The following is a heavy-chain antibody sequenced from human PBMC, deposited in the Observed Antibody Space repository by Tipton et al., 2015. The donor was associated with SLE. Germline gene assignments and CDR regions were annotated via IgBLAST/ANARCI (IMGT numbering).Heavy chain of an antibody. Sequence: GSLRLSCVVSGFNFGSYWMHWVRQVPGKGLVWVSRINEDGGIISYADSVKGRFTISRDNARNTLYLQMNSLRAEDSALYFCARDSGNYSIDNWGQGTLVTVSS. CDR1: GFNFGSYW. J-gene: IGHJ4*02. CDR2: INEDGGII. V-gene: IGHV3-74*01. D-gene: IGHD1-26*01. CDR3: ARDSGNYSIDN.